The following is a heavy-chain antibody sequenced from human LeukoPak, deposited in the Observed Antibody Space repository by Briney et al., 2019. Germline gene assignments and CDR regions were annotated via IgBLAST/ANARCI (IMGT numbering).Heavy chain of an antibody. Sequence: SETLSLTCTVSGGSVSSGSYYWSWIRQPPGKGLEWIGYIYYSGSTNYNPSLKSRVTISVDTSKNQFSLKLSSVTAADTAVYYCAREAVERQLVRVHNDAFDIWGQGTMVTVSS. V-gene: IGHV4-61*01. CDR3: AREAVERQLVRVHNDAFDI. J-gene: IGHJ3*02. D-gene: IGHD6-13*01. CDR2: IYYSGST. CDR1: GGSVSSGSYY.